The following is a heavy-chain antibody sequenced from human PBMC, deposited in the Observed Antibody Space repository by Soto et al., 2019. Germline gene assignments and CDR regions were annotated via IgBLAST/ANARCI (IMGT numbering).Heavy chain of an antibody. V-gene: IGHV4-39*01. CDR2: IYYSGYT. CDR1: GGSISSSSYY. D-gene: IGHD3-16*01. CDR3: ARHNGPLYVGYYYDMDV. J-gene: IGHJ6*02. Sequence: QLQLQESGPGLVKPSETLSLTCTVSGGSISSSSYYWGWIRQPPGKGLEWIGRIYYSGYTNYNPSLKSRVTISVDTSKNQFSLKLSSVTAADTAVYYCARHNGPLYVGYYYDMDVWGQGTTVTVSS.